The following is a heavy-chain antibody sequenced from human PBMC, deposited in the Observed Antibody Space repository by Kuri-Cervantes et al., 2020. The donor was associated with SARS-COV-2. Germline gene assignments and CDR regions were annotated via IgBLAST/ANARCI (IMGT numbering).Heavy chain of an antibody. J-gene: IGHJ6*02. Sequence: GESLKISCAASGFTFSNAWMNWVRQAPGKGLEWVGRIKSKTDGGTTDYAAPVKGRFTISRDNSKNTLYLQMNSLRAGDTAVYYCAKDLLEYYDFWSGYYTGEYGMDVWGQGTTVTVSS. CDR2: IKSKTDGGTT. CDR1: GFTFSNAW. D-gene: IGHD3-3*01. V-gene: IGHV3-15*07. CDR3: AKDLLEYYDFWSGYYTGEYGMDV.